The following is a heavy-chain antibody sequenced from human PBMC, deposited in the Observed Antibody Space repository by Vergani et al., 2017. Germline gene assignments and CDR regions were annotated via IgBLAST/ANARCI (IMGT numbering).Heavy chain of an antibody. J-gene: IGHJ5*02. CDR3: ARDYGSVPPQSRRLLYDIGWFDP. D-gene: IGHD3-10*01. Sequence: EVQLLESGGNLVQPGGSLRLSCAASGFTFSAYWMNWVRQAPGKGLEWVANIKQDGSEKYYVDSVKGRFTISRDNANNLVYLQMSSVRADDTAVYYCARDYGSVPPQSRRLLYDIGWFDPWGQGTLVTVSS. V-gene: IGHV3-7*01. CDR2: IKQDGSEK. CDR1: GFTFSAYW.